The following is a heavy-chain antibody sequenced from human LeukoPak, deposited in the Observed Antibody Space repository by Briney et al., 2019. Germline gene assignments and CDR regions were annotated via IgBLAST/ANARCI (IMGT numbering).Heavy chain of an antibody. J-gene: IGHJ6*02. Sequence: ASETLSLTCAVSGGSISNYYWNWIRQSPGKGLEWIGYFHHSGSSTSNPSLKSRVTVSLDTSKNQVSLKLSSVTAADTAVYFCATAFNFGLDVWGQGTTVTVSS. CDR3: ATAFNFGLDV. V-gene: IGHV4-59*01. CDR2: FHHSGSS. CDR1: GGSISNYY.